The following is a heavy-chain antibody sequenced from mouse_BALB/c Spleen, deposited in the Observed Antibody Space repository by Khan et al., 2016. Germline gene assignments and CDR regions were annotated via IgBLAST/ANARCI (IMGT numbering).Heavy chain of an antibody. J-gene: IGHJ1*01. V-gene: IGHV9-3-1*01. CDR2: INTYTGEP. D-gene: IGHD1-1*01. CDR1: GYTFTNYG. CDR3: ARSYGSSYGYFDV. Sequence: QFQLVQSGPELKKPGETVKISCKASGYTFTNYGMNWVKQAPGKGLKWMGWINTYTGEPTYADDFKGRFAFSLETSASTAYLQINNLKNEDTATYFCARSYGSSYGYFDVWGAGTTVTVSS.